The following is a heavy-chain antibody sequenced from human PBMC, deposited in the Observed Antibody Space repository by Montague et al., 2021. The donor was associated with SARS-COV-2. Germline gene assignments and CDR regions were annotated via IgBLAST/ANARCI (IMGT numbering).Heavy chain of an antibody. V-gene: IGHV2-70*01. CDR2: XXWDDDK. CDR3: AQTSYRWELRSFDY. CDR1: GFSLSTNGMC. D-gene: IGHD1-26*01. J-gene: IGHJ4*02. Sequence: PALVKPTQTLTLTCTFSGFSLSTNGMCVSWIRQPPGKALEWLALXXWDDDKYYSTSLKTRLTISKDTSKNQVVLTMTNMDPVDTATCYCAQTSYRWELRSFDYWGQGTLVTVSS.